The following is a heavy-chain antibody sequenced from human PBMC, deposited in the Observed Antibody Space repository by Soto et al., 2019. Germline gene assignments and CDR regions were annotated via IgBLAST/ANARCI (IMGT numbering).Heavy chain of an antibody. J-gene: IGHJ4*02. Sequence: GGSLRLSCAASGFTFSNAWMNWVRQAPGKGLEWVGRIKSKTDGGTTDYAAPVKGRFTISRNDSKNTLYLQMNSLKTEDTAVYYCTTISEYYYDSSGYPVDYWGQGTLVTVSS. CDR3: TTISEYYYDSSGYPVDY. CDR2: IKSKTDGGTT. CDR1: GFTFSNAW. D-gene: IGHD3-22*01. V-gene: IGHV3-15*07.